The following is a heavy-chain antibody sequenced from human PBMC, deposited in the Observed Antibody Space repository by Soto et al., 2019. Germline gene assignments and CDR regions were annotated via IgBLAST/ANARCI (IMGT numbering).Heavy chain of an antibody. CDR2: IYYSGST. CDR1: GGSISSSSYY. CDR3: ARQDQGSTPSGYMDV. J-gene: IGHJ6*03. D-gene: IGHD2-2*01. Sequence: NPSETLSLTCTVSGGSISSSSYYWGWIRQPPGKGLEWIGSIYYSGSTYYNPSLKSRVTISVDTSKNQFSLKLSSVTAADTAVYYCARQDQGSTPSGYMDVWGKGTTVTVSS. V-gene: IGHV4-39*01.